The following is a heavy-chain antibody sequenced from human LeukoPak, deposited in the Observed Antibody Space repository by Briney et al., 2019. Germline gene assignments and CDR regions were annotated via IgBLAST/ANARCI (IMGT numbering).Heavy chain of an antibody. D-gene: IGHD2-21*01. CDR3: TRHIVGPRTFFDY. CDR1: GFSFGEYA. CDR2: IRGKAHGGTT. J-gene: IGHJ4*02. Sequence: GGSLRLSCTASGFSFGEYAMSWVRQAPGKGLEWVGFIRGKAHGGTTEYAASVKGRFTVSRDDSKSIFYLQMNSLKTEDTAVYYCTRHIVGPRTFFDYWGQGALVTVSS. V-gene: IGHV3-49*04.